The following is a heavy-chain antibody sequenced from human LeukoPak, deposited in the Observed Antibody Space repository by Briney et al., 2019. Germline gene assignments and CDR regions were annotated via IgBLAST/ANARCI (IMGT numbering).Heavy chain of an antibody. CDR3: ARVTYYDILTGHLKAFDI. D-gene: IGHD3-9*01. Sequence: SETLSLTCAVYGGSLSGYYWSWISQPPGKGLEWIGEINHSGSTNYNPSLKSRVTISVDTSKSQFSLKLSSVTAADTAVYYCARVTYYDILTGHLKAFDIWGQATMVTVSS. CDR1: GGSLSGYY. J-gene: IGHJ3*02. CDR2: INHSGST. V-gene: IGHV4-34*01.